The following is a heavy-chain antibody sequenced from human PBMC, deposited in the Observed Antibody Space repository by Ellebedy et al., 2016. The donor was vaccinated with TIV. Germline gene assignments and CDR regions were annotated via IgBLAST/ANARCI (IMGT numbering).Heavy chain of an antibody. Sequence: GESLKISXAASGFTFSSYAMSWVRQAPGKGLEWVSAISGSGGSTYYADSVKGRFTISRDNSKNTLYLQMNSLRAEDTAVYYCAKEAWSGYYGGYYGMDVWGQGTTVTVSS. CDR3: AKEAWSGYYGGYYGMDV. CDR1: GFTFSSYA. CDR2: ISGSGGST. V-gene: IGHV3-23*01. D-gene: IGHD3-3*01. J-gene: IGHJ6*02.